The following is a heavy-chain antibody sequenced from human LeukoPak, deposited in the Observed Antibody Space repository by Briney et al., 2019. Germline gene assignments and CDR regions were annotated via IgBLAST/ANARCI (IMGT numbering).Heavy chain of an antibody. V-gene: IGHV3-21*01. Sequence: TGGSLRLSCAASGFTFSSYSMNWVRQAPGKGLEWVSSISSSSSYIYYADSVKGRFTISRDNAKNSLYLQMNSLRAEDTAVYYCASADYHDSSGYDYWGQGTLVTVSS. J-gene: IGHJ4*02. CDR1: GFTFSSYS. CDR3: ASADYHDSSGYDY. D-gene: IGHD3-22*01. CDR2: ISSSSSYI.